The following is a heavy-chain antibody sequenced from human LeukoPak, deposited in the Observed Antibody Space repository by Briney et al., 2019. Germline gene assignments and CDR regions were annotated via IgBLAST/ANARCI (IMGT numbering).Heavy chain of an antibody. D-gene: IGHD2-8*01. Sequence: GRPLRLSCAASGFTFSSYGMHWVRQAPGKGLEWVAVIWYDGSNKYYADSVKGRFTISRDNSKNTLYLQMNSLRAEDTAVYYCAKGGVLMVYVIDYWSQGTLVTVSS. CDR1: GFTFSSYG. CDR3: AKGGVLMVYVIDY. V-gene: IGHV3-33*06. CDR2: IWYDGSNK. J-gene: IGHJ4*02.